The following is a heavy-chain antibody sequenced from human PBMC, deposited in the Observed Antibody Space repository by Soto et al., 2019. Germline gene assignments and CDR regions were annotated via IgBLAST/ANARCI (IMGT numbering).Heavy chain of an antibody. CDR3: ARQGLLWFGELLDYNWFDP. CDR2: IYPGDSDT. V-gene: IGHV5-51*01. Sequence: EVQLVQSGAEVKKPGESLQISCKGSGYSFTSYWIGWVRQMPGKGLEWMGIIYPGDSDTRYSPSFQGQVTISADKSISTAYLQWSSLKASDTAMYYCARQGLLWFGELLDYNWFDPWGQGTLVTVSS. D-gene: IGHD3-10*01. CDR1: GYSFTSYW. J-gene: IGHJ5*02.